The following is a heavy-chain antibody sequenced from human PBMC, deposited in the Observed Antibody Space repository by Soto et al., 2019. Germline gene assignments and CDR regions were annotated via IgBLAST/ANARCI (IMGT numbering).Heavy chain of an antibody. J-gene: IGHJ4*02. D-gene: IGHD5-12*01. V-gene: IGHV4-59*01. Sequence: SETLSLTCTVSGGSISSYYWCWIRQPPGKGLEWIGYIYYSGSTNYNPSLKSRVTISVDTSKNQFSLKLSSVTAADTAVYYCATSGYDYVFDYWGQGTLVTVSS. CDR3: ATSGYDYVFDY. CDR2: IYYSGST. CDR1: GGSISSYY.